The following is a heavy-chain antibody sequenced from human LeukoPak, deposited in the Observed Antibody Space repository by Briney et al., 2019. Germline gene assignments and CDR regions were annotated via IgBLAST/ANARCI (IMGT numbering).Heavy chain of an antibody. CDR2: FYTSGST. CDR3: ARETYMDV. J-gene: IGHJ6*03. CDR1: GGSIGSYY. Sequence: SETLSLTCTVSGGSIGSYYWGWIRQPAGKGLEWIGRFYTSGSTDYNPSLKSRVTISVGKSKNQFSLKLSSVTAADTTIYYCARETYMDVWGKGITVTVSS. V-gene: IGHV4-4*07.